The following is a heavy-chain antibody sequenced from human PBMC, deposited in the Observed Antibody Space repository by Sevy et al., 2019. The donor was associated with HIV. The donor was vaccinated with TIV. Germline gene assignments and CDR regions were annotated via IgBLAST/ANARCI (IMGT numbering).Heavy chain of an antibody. CDR3: ARDAGYSVNWYPRFDP. Sequence: GGSLRLSCAASAFTFSTYAMHWVRQAPGKGLEWVAVISYDGSHKYYADSVKGRFTISRDDSKSALYLQMNTLRPEDTAVYYCARDAGYSVNWYPRFDPWGQGTLVTVSS. CDR2: ISYDGSHK. D-gene: IGHD6-13*01. J-gene: IGHJ5*02. V-gene: IGHV3-30*03. CDR1: AFTFSTYA.